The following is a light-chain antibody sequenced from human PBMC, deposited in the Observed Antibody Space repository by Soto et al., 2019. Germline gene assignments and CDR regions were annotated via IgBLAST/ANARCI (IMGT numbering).Light chain of an antibody. CDR3: HHYGGSLYT. CDR2: EVS. CDR1: QSLLHITGETF. V-gene: IGKV2-29*01. J-gene: IGKJ2*01. Sequence: DVVMTQTPLSLSVAPGQPASISCKSSQSLLHITGETFLFWYLQKPGQSPQLLIYEVSTRVSGVPDRFSGSGSGTDFTLTISRLAPEDFAVYYCHHYGGSLYTFGQGTKLEIK.